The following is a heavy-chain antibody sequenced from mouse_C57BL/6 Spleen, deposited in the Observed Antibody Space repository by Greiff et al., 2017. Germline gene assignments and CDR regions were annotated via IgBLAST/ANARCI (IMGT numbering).Heavy chain of an antibody. D-gene: IGHD1-1*01. CDR1: GYTFTDYE. Sequence: VQLQQSGAELVRPGASVTLSCKASGYTFTDYEMHWVKQTPVHGLEWIGAIDPETGGTDYNQKFKGKAILTADKSSSTAYMELRSLTSEDSAVYYCTRYYGSSYVDYWGQGTTLTVSS. J-gene: IGHJ2*01. V-gene: IGHV1-15*01. CDR2: IDPETGGT. CDR3: TRYYGSSYVDY.